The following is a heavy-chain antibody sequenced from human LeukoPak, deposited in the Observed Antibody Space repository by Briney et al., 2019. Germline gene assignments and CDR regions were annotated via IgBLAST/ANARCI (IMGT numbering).Heavy chain of an antibody. Sequence: SVKVSCKASVFTFTSSAMQWVRQARGQRLEWVGWIVVGSGNTNYAQKFQERVTITRDMSTSTAYMELSSLRSEDTAVYYCAAEGTVDQSNDAFDIWGQGTMVTVSS. CDR3: AAEGTVDQSNDAFDI. D-gene: IGHD7-27*01. CDR2: IVVGSGNT. J-gene: IGHJ3*02. CDR1: VFTFTSSA. V-gene: IGHV1-58*02.